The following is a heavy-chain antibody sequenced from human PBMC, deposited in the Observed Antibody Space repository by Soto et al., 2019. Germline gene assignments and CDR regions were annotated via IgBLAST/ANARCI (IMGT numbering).Heavy chain of an antibody. CDR2: ISYDGSNK. J-gene: IGHJ4*02. CDR1: GCTFSSYA. V-gene: IGHV3-30-3*01. CDR3: AREVPAATPQHSWPAGFDY. D-gene: IGHD2-2*01. Sequence: GGSLRLSCASSGCTFSSYAMHLVRQAPGKGLEWVAVISYDGSNKYYADSVKGRFTISRDNSKNTLYLQMNSLRAEDTAVYYCAREVPAATPQHSWPAGFDYWGQGTLVTVSS.